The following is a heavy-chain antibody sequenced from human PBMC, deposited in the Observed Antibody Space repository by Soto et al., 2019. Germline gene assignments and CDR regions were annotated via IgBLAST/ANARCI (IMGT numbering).Heavy chain of an antibody. Sequence: ASVKVSCEAYEYTFTSYVMHWVLQAPGQSLEWMGWINAGNGNTKYSQKFQDRVTITRDTSASTAYMELSSLRSEDTAVYYCARELQGLYYFDYWGQGTLVTVS. CDR1: EYTFTSYV. D-gene: IGHD4-4*01. CDR3: ARELQGLYYFDY. J-gene: IGHJ4*02. V-gene: IGHV1-3*01. CDR2: INAGNGNT.